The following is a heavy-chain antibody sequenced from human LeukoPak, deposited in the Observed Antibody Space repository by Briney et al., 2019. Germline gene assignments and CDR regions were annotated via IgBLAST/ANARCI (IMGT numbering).Heavy chain of an antibody. J-gene: IGHJ2*01. CDR3: ARSNMVRGVAGRNYWYFDL. CDR2: INPNSGGT. D-gene: IGHD3-10*01. CDR1: GYTFTGYY. V-gene: IGHV1-2*02. Sequence: ASVKVSCKASGYTFTGYYMRWVRQAPGQGLEWMGWINPNSGGTNYAQKFQGRVTMTRDTSISTAYMELSRLRSDDTAVYYCARSNMVRGVAGRNYWYFDLWGRGTLVTVSS.